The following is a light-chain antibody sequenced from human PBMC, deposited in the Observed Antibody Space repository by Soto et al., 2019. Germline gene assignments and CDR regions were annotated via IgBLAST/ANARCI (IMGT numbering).Light chain of an antibody. J-gene: IGKJ1*01. V-gene: IGKV1-5*01. CDR3: QEDKIWT. Sequence: DLQMTQPPSTLSASVGDTVTITCRASQSVSTWLAWYQQTPGKAPKLLMYDASTLESGAPARFSGSGSGTEFTLTISSLQPEDFATYHCQEDKIWTVGQGTNVDFK. CDR2: DAS. CDR1: QSVSTW.